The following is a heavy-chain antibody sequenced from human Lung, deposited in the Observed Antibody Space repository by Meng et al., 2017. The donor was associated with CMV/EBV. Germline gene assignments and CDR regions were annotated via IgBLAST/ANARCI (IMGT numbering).Heavy chain of an antibody. CDR1: GFTFSSYS. D-gene: IGHD1-7*01. J-gene: IGHJ3*02. Sequence: GESXKISXAASGFTFSSYSMNWVRQAPGKGLEWVSSISSSSSYIYYADSVKGRFIISRDNAKNSLYLQMNSLRAEDTAVYYCARDPPDWNYPRSYAFDIWGQGTMVTVSS. V-gene: IGHV3-21*01. CDR3: ARDPPDWNYPRSYAFDI. CDR2: ISSSSSYI.